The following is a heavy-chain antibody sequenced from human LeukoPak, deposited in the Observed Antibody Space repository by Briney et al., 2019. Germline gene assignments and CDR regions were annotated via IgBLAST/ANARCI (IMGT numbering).Heavy chain of an antibody. CDR1: GFTFSGYP. Sequence: GGSLRLSCAASGFTFSGYPIHWVRQAPGKGLEWVAVISYDGSNKYYADSVKGRFTISRDNSKNSLYLQMNSLRDEDTAVYYCARGPHGNLLWFGELLFDYWGQGTLVTVSS. CDR2: ISYDGSNK. J-gene: IGHJ4*02. V-gene: IGHV3-30-3*01. D-gene: IGHD3-10*01. CDR3: ARGPHGNLLWFGELLFDY.